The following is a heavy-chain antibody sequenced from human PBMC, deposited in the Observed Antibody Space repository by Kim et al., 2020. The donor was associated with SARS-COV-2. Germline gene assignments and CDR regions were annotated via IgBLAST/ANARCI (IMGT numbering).Heavy chain of an antibody. CDR2: IYYSGST. D-gene: IGHD2-15*01. V-gene: IGHV4-39*01. J-gene: IGHJ4*02. CDR1: GGSISSSSYY. Sequence: SETLSLTCTVSGGSISSSSYYWGWIRQPPGKGLEWIGSIYYSGSTYYNPSLKSRVTITVDTSKNQFSLKLSSVTAADTAVYYCASSIREVVAATNYYFDYWGQGTLVTVSS. CDR3: ASSIREVVAATNYYFDY.